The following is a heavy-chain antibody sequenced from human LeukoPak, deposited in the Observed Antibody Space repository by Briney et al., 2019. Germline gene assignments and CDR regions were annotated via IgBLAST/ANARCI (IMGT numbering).Heavy chain of an antibody. CDR2: ISSSSSYI. Sequence: PGGSLRLSCAASGFTFSSYSMNWVRQAPGKGLEWVSSISSSSSYIYYADSVKGRFTISRDNAKNSLYLQMNSLRAEDTAVYYCARDLHYYGSGRLKDYYMDVWGKGTTVTVSS. D-gene: IGHD3-10*01. J-gene: IGHJ6*03. CDR3: ARDLHYYGSGRLKDYYMDV. V-gene: IGHV3-21*01. CDR1: GFTFSSYS.